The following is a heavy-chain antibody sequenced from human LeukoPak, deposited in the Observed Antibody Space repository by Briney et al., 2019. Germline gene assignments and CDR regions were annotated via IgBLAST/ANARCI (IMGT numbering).Heavy chain of an antibody. CDR3: SAGSYHNDY. D-gene: IGHD3-10*01. Sequence: GGSLRLSCTASGLTFSTYWMHWVRQAPGKGPVWVAHIKSDGSGTTYADSVKGRFTISRDNAKLALYLQMNSLRAEHTAVYYCSAGSYHNDYWVQGALVSV. J-gene: IGHJ4*02. CDR1: GLTFSTYW. CDR2: IKSDGSGT. V-gene: IGHV3-74*01.